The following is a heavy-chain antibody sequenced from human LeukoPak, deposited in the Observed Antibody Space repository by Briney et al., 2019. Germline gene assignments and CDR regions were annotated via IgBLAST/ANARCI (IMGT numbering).Heavy chain of an antibody. Sequence: GESLKISCKGSGYSINNYWIAWVRQMPGKGLEWMGIIYPADSDIRYSPSFQGQVTVSADKSISTAYLQWNSLKASDTAMYYCARQEYCSGASCYTWFDPWGQGTLVTVSS. V-gene: IGHV5-51*01. J-gene: IGHJ5*02. D-gene: IGHD2-15*01. CDR2: IYPADSDI. CDR3: ARQEYCSGASCYTWFDP. CDR1: GYSINNYW.